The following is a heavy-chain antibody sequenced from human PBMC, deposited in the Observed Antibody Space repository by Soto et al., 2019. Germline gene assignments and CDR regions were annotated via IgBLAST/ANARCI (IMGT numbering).Heavy chain of an antibody. Sequence: QAGGSLRLSCAASGFTFSSYAMHWVCQAPGKGLEWVAVISYDGSNKYYADSVKGRFTISRDNSKNTLYLQMNSLRAEDTAVYYCARDAWFGEFNRGPYYYYYYGMDVWGQGTTVTVSS. D-gene: IGHD3-10*01. J-gene: IGHJ6*02. CDR2: ISYDGSNK. CDR3: ARDAWFGEFNRGPYYYYYYGMDV. V-gene: IGHV3-30-3*01. CDR1: GFTFSSYA.